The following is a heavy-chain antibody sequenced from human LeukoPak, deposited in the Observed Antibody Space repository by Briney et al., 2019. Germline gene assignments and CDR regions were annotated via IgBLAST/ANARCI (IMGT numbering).Heavy chain of an antibody. D-gene: IGHD3-10*01. Sequence: SETLSLTCTVSGGSTSSSSYYWGWIRQPPGKGLEWIGSIYYSGSTYYNPSLKSRVTISVDTSKNQFSLKLSSVTAADTAVYYCARGAGRKYYYGSGTTENYYMDVWGKGTTVTVSS. CDR1: GGSTSSSSYY. V-gene: IGHV4-39*07. CDR2: IYYSGST. J-gene: IGHJ6*03. CDR3: ARGAGRKYYYGSGTTENYYMDV.